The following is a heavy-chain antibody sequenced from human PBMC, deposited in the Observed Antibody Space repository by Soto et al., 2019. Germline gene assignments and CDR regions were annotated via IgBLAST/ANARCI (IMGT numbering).Heavy chain of an antibody. J-gene: IGHJ3*01. CDR3: ARDVYSGSGDAFDL. CDR2: ISTYTGKT. Sequence: QVQLVQSGAEVKKPGASVKVSCKTSGYTFHIYGITWVRQAPGRGLEWMGWISTYTGKTDYAQSLQGRVTMTIDTSTGTAYLEVRSLRSDDTAVYFCARDVYSGSGDAFDLWGQGTMVTVSS. D-gene: IGHD6-6*01. CDR1: GYTFHIYG. V-gene: IGHV1-18*01.